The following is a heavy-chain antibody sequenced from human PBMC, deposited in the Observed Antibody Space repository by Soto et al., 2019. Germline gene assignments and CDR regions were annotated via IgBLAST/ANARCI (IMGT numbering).Heavy chain of an antibody. CDR3: ARGQPGSYYDSSGYDY. Sequence: SETLSLTCTVSGGSISSGGYYWSWIRQHPGKGLEWIGYIYYSGSTYYNPSLKSRVTISVDTSKNQFSLKLSSVTAADTAVYYCARGQPGSYYDSSGYDYWGQGSLVTVAS. D-gene: IGHD3-22*01. V-gene: IGHV4-31*03. CDR2: IYYSGST. J-gene: IGHJ4*02. CDR1: GGSISSGGYY.